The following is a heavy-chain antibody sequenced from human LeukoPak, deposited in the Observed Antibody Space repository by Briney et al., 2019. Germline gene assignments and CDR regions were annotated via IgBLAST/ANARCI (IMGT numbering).Heavy chain of an antibody. J-gene: IGHJ4*02. CDR2: IRTGGSTT. CDR1: GFTSSTYW. V-gene: IGHV3-74*01. Sequence: GGSLRLSCAASGFTSSTYWMHWVRQAPGKGLVWVSHIRTGGSTTTYADSVKGRFTISRDNAKNTLYLQMNSLRAEDTAVYYCARDRGYTQDYWGQGTLVTVSS. CDR3: ARDRGYTQDY. D-gene: IGHD5-12*01.